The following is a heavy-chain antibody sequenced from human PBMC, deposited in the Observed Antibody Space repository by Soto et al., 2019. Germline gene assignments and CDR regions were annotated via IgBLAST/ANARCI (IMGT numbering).Heavy chain of an antibody. J-gene: IGHJ4*02. V-gene: IGHV4-39*01. CDR2: IYEGGTT. D-gene: IGHD3-10*01. CDR3: ARRGSGHTFDY. CDR1: GASISRTGFH. Sequence: QLQLQESGPGLVKPSETLSLTCAVAGASISRTGFHWGWIRQPTGQGLEWIGSIYEGGTTFYNSSLKSRVTISADTSKNQFSLRLTSVTAADTAVYFCARRGSGHTFDYWGQGTLVTVSS.